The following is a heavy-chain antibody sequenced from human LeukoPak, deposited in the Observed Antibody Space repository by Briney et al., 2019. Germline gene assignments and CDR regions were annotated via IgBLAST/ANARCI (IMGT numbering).Heavy chain of an antibody. J-gene: IGHJ6*02. V-gene: IGHV3-48*02. Sequence: PGGSLRLSCAASGFTFNDYSMNWVRQAPGKGLEWVSYTSSSDSTKYYADSVKGRFTVSRDNAKNSLYLQMNSLRDEDTALYYCARVTDKAMDYYYGMDVWGQGTMVTVSS. CDR1: GFTFNDYS. CDR3: ARVTDKAMDYYYGMDV. CDR2: TSSSDSTK. D-gene: IGHD5-18*01.